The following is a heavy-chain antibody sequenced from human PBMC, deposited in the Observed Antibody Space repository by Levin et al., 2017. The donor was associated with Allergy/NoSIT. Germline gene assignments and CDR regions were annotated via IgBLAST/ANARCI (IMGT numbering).Heavy chain of an antibody. Sequence: GKSLKISCAASGFTFSSYWMHWVRQAPGKGLVWVSRINSDGSITNYVDSVKGRFTISRDNAKNTLYLQMNSLRAEDTAVYYCARGRYCSSTSCYGLVEYWGQGTLVTVSS. CDR3: ARGRYCSSTSCYGLVEY. D-gene: IGHD2-2*01. J-gene: IGHJ4*02. CDR1: GFTFSSYW. CDR2: INSDGSIT. V-gene: IGHV3-74*01.